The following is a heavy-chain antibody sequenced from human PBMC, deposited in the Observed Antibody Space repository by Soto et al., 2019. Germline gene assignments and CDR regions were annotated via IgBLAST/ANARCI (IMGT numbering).Heavy chain of an antibody. CDR2: ISSNGGST. J-gene: IGHJ6*03. D-gene: IGHD3-3*01. CDR3: ARGSNTIFGVVMNWYYYYYMDV. Sequence: GGSLRLSCAASGFTFSSYAMHWVRQAPGKGLEYVSAISSNGGSTYYANSVKGRFTISRDNSKNTLYLQMGSLRAEDMAVYYCARGSNTIFGVVMNWYYYYYMDVWGKGTTVTVSS. V-gene: IGHV3-64*01. CDR1: GFTFSSYA.